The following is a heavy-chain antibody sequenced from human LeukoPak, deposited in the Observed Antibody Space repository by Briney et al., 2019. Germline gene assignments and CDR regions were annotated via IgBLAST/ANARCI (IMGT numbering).Heavy chain of an antibody. D-gene: IGHD3-16*01. J-gene: IGHJ4*02. Sequence: PGGSLRLSCAASGFIFKTYTMTWARQAPGKGLEWVSSITGDCKYITYADSVKGRFTIFRDNAKNSLYLQVASLRGDDTATYYCAREGNDYYYDQWGQGTLVTVSP. V-gene: IGHV3-21*01. CDR2: ITGDCKYI. CDR1: GFIFKTYT. CDR3: AREGNDYYYDQ.